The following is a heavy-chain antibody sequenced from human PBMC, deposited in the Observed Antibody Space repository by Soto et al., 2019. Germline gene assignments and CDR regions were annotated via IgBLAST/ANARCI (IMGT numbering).Heavy chain of an antibody. V-gene: IGHV3-7*05. J-gene: IGHJ4*02. CDR3: AGVSAVMSPGY. CDR2: ISQAGSDK. CDR1: GFTFSNSW. D-gene: IGHD3-16*01. Sequence: EVQLVESGGGLVQPGGSLRLSCAGSGFTFSNSWLSWVRQAPGKGLEWVANISQAGSDKYYADSVKGRFTISRDNAKNSLYLQMNSLRAQDTTIYYCAGVSAVMSPGYWGQGTLVTVSP.